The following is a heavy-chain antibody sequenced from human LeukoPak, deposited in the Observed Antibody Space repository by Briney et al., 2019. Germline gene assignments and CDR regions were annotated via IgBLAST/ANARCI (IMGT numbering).Heavy chain of an antibody. Sequence: ASVKVSCKASGYTFTSYDINWVRQATGQGLEWMGWMNPNSGNTGYAQKFQGRVTMTRNTSISTAYMELRSLRYDDTAVYYCARVAGYYDILTGLNWFDPWGQGTLVTVSS. D-gene: IGHD3-9*01. CDR2: MNPNSGNT. CDR3: ARVAGYYDILTGLNWFDP. V-gene: IGHV1-8*01. J-gene: IGHJ5*02. CDR1: GYTFTSYD.